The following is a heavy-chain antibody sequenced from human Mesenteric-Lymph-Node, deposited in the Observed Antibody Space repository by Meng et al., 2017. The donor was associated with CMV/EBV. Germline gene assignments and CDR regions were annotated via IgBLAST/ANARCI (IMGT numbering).Heavy chain of an antibody. CDR1: GFTFSSYS. CDR3: AREWTGDAFDI. CDR2: ISSSSSYI. Sequence: GESLKISCAASGFTFSSYSMNWVRQAPGKGLEWVSSISSSSSYIYYADSVKGRFTISRDNAKNSLYLQMNSLRAEDTAVYYCAREWTGDAFDIWGQGTMVTVSS. J-gene: IGHJ3*02. D-gene: IGHD1-14*01. V-gene: IGHV3-21*01.